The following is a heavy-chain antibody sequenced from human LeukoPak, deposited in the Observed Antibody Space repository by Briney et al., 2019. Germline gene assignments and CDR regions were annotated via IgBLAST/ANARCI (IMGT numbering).Heavy chain of an antibody. D-gene: IGHD2-15*01. Sequence: SVKVSCKASVGTFSSYAISWVRQAPGQGLEWMGGIIPIFGTANYAQKFQGRVTITADESTSTAYMELSSLRSEDTAVYYCSRNPLCYCSGCSCYFDYWGQGTLVTVSS. J-gene: IGHJ4*02. CDR3: SRNPLCYCSGCSCYFDY. CDR1: VGTFSSYA. V-gene: IGHV1-69*13. CDR2: IIPIFGTA.